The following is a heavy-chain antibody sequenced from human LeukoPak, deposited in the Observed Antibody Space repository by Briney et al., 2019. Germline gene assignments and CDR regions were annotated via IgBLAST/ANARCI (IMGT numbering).Heavy chain of an antibody. CDR3: ARPEGLSGRTFDI. CDR2: IYPGDSDT. D-gene: IGHD2-8*01. J-gene: IGHJ3*02. V-gene: IGHV5-51*01. Sequence: GESLKISCKGSGYSFTNYWIGWVRQMPGKGLEWMGIIYPGDSDTRYSPSFQGQVTISADKSISTAYLQWSSLKASDTAMYYCARPEGLSGRTFDIWGQGTMVTVSS. CDR1: GYSFTNYW.